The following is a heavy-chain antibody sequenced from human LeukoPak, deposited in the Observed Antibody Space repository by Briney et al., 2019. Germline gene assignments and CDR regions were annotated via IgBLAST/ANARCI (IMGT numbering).Heavy chain of an antibody. Sequence: ASVKVSCKASGYTFTGYYMHWVRQAPGQGLEWMGRINPNSGGTNYAQKFQGRVTMTRDTSISTAYMELSRLRSDDTGVYYCASYCSGGSCHKPFDYWGQGTLVTVSS. CDR1: GYTFTGYY. J-gene: IGHJ4*02. CDR3: ASYCSGGSCHKPFDY. CDR2: INPNSGGT. D-gene: IGHD2-15*01. V-gene: IGHV1-2*05.